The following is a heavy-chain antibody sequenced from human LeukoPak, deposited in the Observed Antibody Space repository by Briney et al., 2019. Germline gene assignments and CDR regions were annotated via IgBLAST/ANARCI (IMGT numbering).Heavy chain of an antibody. CDR1: GASISTHY. CDR3: ATIRRGSIYGYFDF. Sequence: PGTLSLTCTVSGASISTHYWSWLRQPPGKGLEWIGYLLDSWRTKDNPSLQSRVTLSADTSKNQFSLRLTSVTAADTAVYYCATIRRGSIYGYFDFWGQGILVTVSS. V-gene: IGHV4-59*11. J-gene: IGHJ4*02. D-gene: IGHD5-18*01. CDR2: LLDSWRT.